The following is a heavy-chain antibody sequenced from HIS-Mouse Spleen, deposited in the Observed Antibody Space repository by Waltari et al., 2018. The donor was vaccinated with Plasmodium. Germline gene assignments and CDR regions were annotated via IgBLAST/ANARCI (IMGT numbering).Heavy chain of an antibody. J-gene: IGHJ2*01. CDR2: TYYRSKWYN. Sequence: QVQLQQSGPGLVKPSQTLSLTCAISGDRVSRNWIRQSPSRGLEWLGRTYYRSKWYNDYAVSVKSRITINPDTSKNQFSLQLNSVTPEDTAVYYCARAGDHWYFDLWGRGTLVTVSS. V-gene: IGHV6-1*01. CDR1: GDRVSR. CDR3: ARAGDHWYFDL. D-gene: IGHD7-27*01.